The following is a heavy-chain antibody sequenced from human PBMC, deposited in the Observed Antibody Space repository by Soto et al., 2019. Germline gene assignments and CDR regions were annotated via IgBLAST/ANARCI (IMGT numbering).Heavy chain of an antibody. CDR3: ARDQELSIKKGFDY. D-gene: IGHD2-15*01. J-gene: IGHJ4*02. Sequence: QVQLVQSGAEVKKPGASVKVSCKASGYTFTSYAMHWVRQAPGQRLEWMGWINAGNGNTKYSQKFQGRVTITRDTSASTAYMELSSLRSEDTAVYYCARDQELSIKKGFDYWGQGTLVTVSS. V-gene: IGHV1-3*01. CDR2: INAGNGNT. CDR1: GYTFTSYA.